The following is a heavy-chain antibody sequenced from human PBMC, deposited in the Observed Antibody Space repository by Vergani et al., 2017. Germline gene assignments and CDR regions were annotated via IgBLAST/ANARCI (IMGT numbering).Heavy chain of an antibody. CDR1: GYTFTSYD. CDR3: ARYPAAAGKHWFDP. J-gene: IGHJ5*02. D-gene: IGHD6-13*01. Sequence: QVQLVQSGAEVKKPGASVRVSCKASGYTFTSYDINWVRQATGQGLEWMGWMNPNSGNTGYAQKFQGRVTMTRNTSISTAYMELSSLRSEDTAVYYCARYPAAAGKHWFDPWGPGTLVTVSS. CDR2: MNPNSGNT. V-gene: IGHV1-8*01.